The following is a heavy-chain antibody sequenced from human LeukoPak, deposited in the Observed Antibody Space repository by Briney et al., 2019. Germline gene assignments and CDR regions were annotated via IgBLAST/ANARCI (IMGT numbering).Heavy chain of an antibody. D-gene: IGHD3-3*02. J-gene: IGHJ4*02. Sequence: ASVKVSCKASGGTFSSYAISWVRQAPGQGLEWMGGIIPIFGTANYAQKFQGRVTITTDESTSTAYMEPSSLRSEDTAVYYCARHFWSGYYRDYWGQGTLVTVSS. V-gene: IGHV1-69*05. CDR1: GGTFSSYA. CDR3: ARHFWSGYYRDY. CDR2: IIPIFGTA.